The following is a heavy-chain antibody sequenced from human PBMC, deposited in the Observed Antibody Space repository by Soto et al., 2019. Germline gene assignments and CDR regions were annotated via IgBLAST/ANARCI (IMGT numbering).Heavy chain of an antibody. D-gene: IGHD6-6*01. CDR1: GFRFSSKA. Sequence: EVQLLESGGGLVQPGGSLRLSCAASGFRFSSKAMSWVRQAPGKGLEWVSIISGSGSSTYYTDSLKGRFTISRDNSKXXXXXXXNYLRAEDTAVYYCAKENGFQFVNFGASGFDYWGQGSLVSVSS. CDR2: ISGSGSST. CDR3: AKENGFQFVNFGASGFDY. V-gene: IGHV3-23*01. J-gene: IGHJ4*02.